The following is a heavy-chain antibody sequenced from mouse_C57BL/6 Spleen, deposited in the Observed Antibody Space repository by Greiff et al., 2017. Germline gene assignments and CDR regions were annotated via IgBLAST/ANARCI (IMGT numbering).Heavy chain of an antibody. CDR2: INPSNGGT. V-gene: IGHV1-53*01. Sequence: QVQLQQPGTELVKPGASVKLSCKASGYTFTSYWMHWVKQRPGQGLEWIGNINPSNGGTNYNEKFKSKATLTVAKSSSTAYMQLSSLTSEDSAVYYCARSLFITTVVARDYYAMDYWGQGTSVTVSS. J-gene: IGHJ4*01. CDR1: GYTFTSYW. CDR3: ARSLFITTVVARDYYAMDY. D-gene: IGHD1-1*01.